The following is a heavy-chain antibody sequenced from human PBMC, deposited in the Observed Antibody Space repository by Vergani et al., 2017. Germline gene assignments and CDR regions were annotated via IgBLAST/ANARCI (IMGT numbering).Heavy chain of an antibody. Sequence: EVQLVESGGGLVQPGRSLRLSCAASGFTFDDYAMHWVRQAPGKGLEWVSGISWNSGSIGYADSVKGRFTITRDNAKNSLYLQMNSLRAEDTALYYCAKDISGYYDSNDYYNYWGQGTLVTVSS. D-gene: IGHD3-22*01. CDR1: GFTFDDYA. V-gene: IGHV3-9*01. J-gene: IGHJ4*02. CDR3: AKDISGYYDSNDYYNY. CDR2: ISWNSGSI.